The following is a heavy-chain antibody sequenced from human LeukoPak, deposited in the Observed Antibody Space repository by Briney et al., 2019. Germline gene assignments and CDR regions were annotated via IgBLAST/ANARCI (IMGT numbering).Heavy chain of an antibody. CDR3: SNNEHDYDLDY. J-gene: IGHJ4*02. CDR2: ISGSGGST. Sequence: GGSLRLSCAASGFTFSSYAMSWVRQAPGKGLEWVSAISGSGGSTYYADSVKGRFTISRDNSKNTLYLQMNSLRAEDTAVYYFSNNEHDYDLDYWGQGTLVTVSS. V-gene: IGHV3-23*01. D-gene: IGHD4-17*01. CDR1: GFTFSSYA.